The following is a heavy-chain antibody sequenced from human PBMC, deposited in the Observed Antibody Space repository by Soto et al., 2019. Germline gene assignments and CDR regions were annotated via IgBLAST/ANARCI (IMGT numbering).Heavy chain of an antibody. Sequence: QVQLVQSGAEVKKPGASVKVSCKASGYTFTSYDINWVRQATGQGLEWMGWMNPNSGNTGYAQKFQGRVTMTRNTSMRTVYMELSSLRSEDTAVYYCERERGASSPCDYWGQGTLVTVSS. CDR2: MNPNSGNT. V-gene: IGHV1-8*01. CDR1: GYTFTSYD. CDR3: ERERGASSPCDY. D-gene: IGHD6-19*01. J-gene: IGHJ4*02.